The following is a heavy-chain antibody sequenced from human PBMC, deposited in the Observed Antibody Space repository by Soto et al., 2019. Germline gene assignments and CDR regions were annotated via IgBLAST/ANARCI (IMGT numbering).Heavy chain of an antibody. D-gene: IGHD6-6*01. V-gene: IGHV1-8*02. J-gene: IGHJ4*02. CDR1: GYTFTSYD. Sequence: ASVKVSCKASGYTFTSYDINWVRQAAGQGPEWMGSVTPSSGGTAFAQKYQGRVTMTSNTSTSTVYMEMSSLTSDVTAVYFCARDTKNSSSFIDAWGQGTLVTVSS. CDR2: VTPSSGGT. CDR3: ARDTKNSSSFIDA.